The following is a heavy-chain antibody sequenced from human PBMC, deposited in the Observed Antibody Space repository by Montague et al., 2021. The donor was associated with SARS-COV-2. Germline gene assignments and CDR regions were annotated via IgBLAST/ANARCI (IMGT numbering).Heavy chain of an antibody. CDR2: FDSEDCET. J-gene: IGHJ3*02. Sequence: SVKVSCKVSEYSLSDFSLQMHWVRQAPGRGLEWVGQFDSEDCETTYAPKFQGRVTITADRSTDTVYMELSSLRSDDPAVYYCATLGVEVITYALAIWGQGTMVTVSS. CDR1: EYSLSDFS. CDR3: ATLGVEVITYALAI. V-gene: IGHV1-24*01. D-gene: IGHD3-22*01.